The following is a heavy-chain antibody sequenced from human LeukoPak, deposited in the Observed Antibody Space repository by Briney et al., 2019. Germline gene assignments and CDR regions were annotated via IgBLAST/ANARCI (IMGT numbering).Heavy chain of an antibody. J-gene: IGHJ3*02. CDR2: INPSGGST. V-gene: IGHV1-46*01. CDR3: ARDITVNPDYYDSTLYAFDI. D-gene: IGHD3-22*01. Sequence: ASVKVSCKASGYTFTSYYMHWVRQAPGQGLEWMGIINPSGGSTSYAQKFQGRVTITRDTSTSTAYMELRSLRSDDTAVYYCARDITVNPDYYDSTLYAFDIWGQGTMVTVSS. CDR1: GYTFTSYY.